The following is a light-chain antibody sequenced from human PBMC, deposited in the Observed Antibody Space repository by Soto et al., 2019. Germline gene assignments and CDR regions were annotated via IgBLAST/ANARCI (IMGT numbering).Light chain of an antibody. CDR2: AAS. Sequence: DVQMTQSPSSLSASVGDRVTITCRASQGIANNLTWYQQRPGEVPKLLIYAASTLQSGVPSRFSGSGSGTDYTITISGLHPEDVATYYCQKYDRAPFTFGPGTRVDIK. V-gene: IGKV1-27*01. J-gene: IGKJ3*01. CDR3: QKYDRAPFT. CDR1: QGIANN.